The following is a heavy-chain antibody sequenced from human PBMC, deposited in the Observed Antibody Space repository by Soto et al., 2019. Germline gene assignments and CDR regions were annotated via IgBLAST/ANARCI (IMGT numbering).Heavy chain of an antibody. Sequence: KTSETLSLTCTVSGGSISSSSYYWGWIRQPPGKGLEWIGSIYYSGSTYYNPSLKSRVTISVDTSKNQFSLKLSSVTAADTAVYYCARPLMYRSGWYGGNWFDPWGQGTLVTVSS. CDR1: GGSISSSSYY. CDR3: ARPLMYRSGWYGGNWFDP. CDR2: IYYSGST. D-gene: IGHD6-19*01. V-gene: IGHV4-39*01. J-gene: IGHJ5*02.